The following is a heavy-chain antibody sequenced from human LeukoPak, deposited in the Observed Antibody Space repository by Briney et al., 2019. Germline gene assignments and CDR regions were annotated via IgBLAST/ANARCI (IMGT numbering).Heavy chain of an antibody. D-gene: IGHD3-10*01. V-gene: IGHV3-74*01. CDR3: ARAVYYSNYLGY. J-gene: IGHJ4*01. CDR1: GFTFSSYW. Sequence: GGSLRLSCAASGFTFSSYWMHWVRQAPGKGLVWVSRINSDGSSTNYADSVKGRFTISRDNAKDTLYLQMNSLRAEDTAMYYCARAVYYSNYLGYWGQGTLVTVSS. CDR2: INSDGSST.